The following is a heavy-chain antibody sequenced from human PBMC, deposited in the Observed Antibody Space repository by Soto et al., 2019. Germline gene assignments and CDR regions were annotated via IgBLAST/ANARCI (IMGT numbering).Heavy chain of an antibody. CDR1: GYSFTSCW. CDR2: MDPSDSYT. J-gene: IGHJ6*02. D-gene: IGHD5-18*01. Sequence: GESLKISCKCSGYSFTSCWISWVRQMPGGGLEWMGGMDPSDSYTNYSPSFQRHVTIPADNSISTAYLEWSSLKASDTAMYYWARLRGYSYDSTGYYAMDVWGQG. CDR3: ARLRGYSYDSTGYYAMDV. V-gene: IGHV5-10-1*01.